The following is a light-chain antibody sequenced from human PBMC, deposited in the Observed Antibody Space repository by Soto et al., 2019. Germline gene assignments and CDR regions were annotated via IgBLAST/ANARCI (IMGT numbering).Light chain of an antibody. J-gene: IGKJ4*01. CDR2: WAS. V-gene: IGKV4-1*01. Sequence: DTVMTQSPDSLAVSLGERATINCKSSQRVLYSSNNKNYLAWYQQKPGQPPKLLIYWASTRESGVPDRFSGSGSGTDFTLTISSLQAEDVAGYYCQQHLSTPLTFGGGTKVELK. CDR1: QRVLYSSNNKNY. CDR3: QQHLSTPLT.